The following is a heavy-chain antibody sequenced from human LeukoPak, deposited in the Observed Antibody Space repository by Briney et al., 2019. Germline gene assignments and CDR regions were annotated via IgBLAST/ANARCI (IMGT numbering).Heavy chain of an antibody. CDR3: ARSIAVDGIGFFDY. CDR2: INPSGGST. Sequence: ASVKVSCKASGYTFTSYYMHWARQAPGQGLEWMGIINPSGGSTSYAQKFQGRDNMTRDTSTRTVYMELRSLRCADTAVYYCARSIAVDGIGFFDYWGQRTLVTVSS. D-gene: IGHD6-19*01. CDR1: GYTFTSYY. V-gene: IGHV1-46*01. J-gene: IGHJ4*02.